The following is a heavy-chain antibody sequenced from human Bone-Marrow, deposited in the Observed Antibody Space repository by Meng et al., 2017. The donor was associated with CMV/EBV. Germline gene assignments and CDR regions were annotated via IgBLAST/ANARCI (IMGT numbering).Heavy chain of an antibody. CDR1: GYTFIGYY. V-gene: IGHV1-2*02. CDR2: IDPKSGDT. CDR3: ARDRGWYDFWSGYTVGAFDI. D-gene: IGHD3-3*01. Sequence: ASVKVSCKASGYTFIGYYIHWVRQAPGQGLEWMGWIDPKSGDTNSAQKFQGRVTMTRDTSITTVYMELSSLRSDDTAVYYCARDRGWYDFWSGYTVGAFDIWGQGTMVPVSS. J-gene: IGHJ3*02.